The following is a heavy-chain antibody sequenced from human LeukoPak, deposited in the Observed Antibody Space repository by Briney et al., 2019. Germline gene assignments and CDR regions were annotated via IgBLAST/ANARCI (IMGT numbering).Heavy chain of an antibody. Sequence: SETLSLTCTVSGGSISSSSYYWGWIRQPPGKGLEWIGSIYYSGSTYYNPSLKSRVTISVDTSKNQCSLKLSSVTAADTAVYYCARDLLLWFGELMGPTSDAFDIWGQGTMVTVSS. D-gene: IGHD3-10*01. CDR1: GGSISSSSYY. V-gene: IGHV4-39*07. CDR2: IYYSGST. CDR3: ARDLLLWFGELMGPTSDAFDI. J-gene: IGHJ3*02.